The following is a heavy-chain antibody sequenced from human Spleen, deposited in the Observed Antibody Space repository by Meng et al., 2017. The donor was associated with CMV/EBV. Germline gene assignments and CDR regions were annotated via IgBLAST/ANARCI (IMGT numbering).Heavy chain of an antibody. D-gene: IGHD1-26*01. CDR1: GFTFSSYA. Sequence: GESLKISCAASGFTFSSYAMSWVRQAPGEGLEWVSHNSGSGGITHSADSVKGRFTISRDNSKNILYLQVNSLRVEDTAVYYCAKGGGATAYYYGMDVWGQGTTVTVSS. CDR2: NSGSGGIT. J-gene: IGHJ6*02. V-gene: IGHV3-23*01. CDR3: AKGGGATAYYYGMDV.